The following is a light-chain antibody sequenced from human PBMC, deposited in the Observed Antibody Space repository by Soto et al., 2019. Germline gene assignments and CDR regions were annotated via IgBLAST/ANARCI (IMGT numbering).Light chain of an antibody. Sequence: QSVLTQPPSASGTPGQRVTISCSGSRSNIGSNTVNWYQQLPGTAPKLLIYSNNQRPSGVPDRFSGSTSGTSASLAISGLQSEDEADYYCAAWDDSLNGRYVFGTGTKVTVL. J-gene: IGLJ1*01. CDR1: RSNIGSNT. CDR3: AAWDDSLNGRYV. V-gene: IGLV1-44*01. CDR2: SNN.